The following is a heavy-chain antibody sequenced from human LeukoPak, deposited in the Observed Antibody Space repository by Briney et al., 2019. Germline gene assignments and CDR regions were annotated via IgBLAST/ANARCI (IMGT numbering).Heavy chain of an antibody. CDR1: GFTFNDYA. CDR3: AKGDSLWFGELFDY. V-gene: IGHV3-9*01. Sequence: PGGSLRLSCAASGFTFNDYAMHWVRQAPGKGREGVSGISWNSGGIGYADSVKGRFIISRDNAKNSLYLQMNSLRPEDTALYYCAKGDSLWFGELFDYWGQGTLVTVSS. J-gene: IGHJ4*02. CDR2: ISWNSGGI. D-gene: IGHD3-10*01.